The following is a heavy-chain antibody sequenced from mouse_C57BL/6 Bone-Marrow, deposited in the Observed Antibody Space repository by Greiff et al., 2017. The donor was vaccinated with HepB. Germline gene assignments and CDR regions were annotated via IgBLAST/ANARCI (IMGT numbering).Heavy chain of an antibody. CDR1: GYTFTNYW. J-gene: IGHJ2*01. Sequence: QVQLKESGAELVRPGTSVKMSCKASGYTFTNYWIGWAKQRPGHGLEWIGDIYPGGGYTNYNEKFKGKATLTADKSSSTAYMQFSSLTSEDSAIYYCARGDYGNFDYWSQGTTLTVSS. V-gene: IGHV1-63*01. D-gene: IGHD2-1*01. CDR2: IYPGGGYT. CDR3: ARGDYGNFDY.